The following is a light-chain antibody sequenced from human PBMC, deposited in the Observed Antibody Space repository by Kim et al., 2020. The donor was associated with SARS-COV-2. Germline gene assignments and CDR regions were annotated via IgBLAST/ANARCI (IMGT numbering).Light chain of an antibody. Sequence: EIVLTQSPGTLSLSPGERATLSCRASQTVSSSYLAWYQQKPGQAPRLLIYGASSRATGIPDRFSGSGSGTDFTLTIGRLEPEDFAVYYCHQYGTSPRTFGQGTKVDI. J-gene: IGKJ1*01. V-gene: IGKV3-20*01. CDR2: GAS. CDR1: QTVSSSY. CDR3: HQYGTSPRT.